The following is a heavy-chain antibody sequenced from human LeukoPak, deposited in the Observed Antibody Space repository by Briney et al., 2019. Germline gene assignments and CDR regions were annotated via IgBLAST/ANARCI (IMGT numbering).Heavy chain of an antibody. V-gene: IGHV3-23*01. J-gene: IGHJ5*01. CDR2: VTGSGGDT. CDR3: ARGTLEHCSGASCYPLDS. CDR1: GFTFGNYA. D-gene: IGHD2-15*01. Sequence: GYLRLSCAASGFTFGNYAMSWVRQTPGKGLECVSVVTGSGGDTYYTGSVNGRFTISRDNSKNTLYLQMNSLRAEDTAVYYCARGTLEHCSGASCYPLDSWGQGTLVTVSS.